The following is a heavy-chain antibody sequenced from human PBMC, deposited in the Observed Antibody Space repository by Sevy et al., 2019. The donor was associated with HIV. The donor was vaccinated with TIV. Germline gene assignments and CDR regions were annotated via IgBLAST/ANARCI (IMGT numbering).Heavy chain of an antibody. CDR1: GFTFSSYS. CDR2: ISSSSSYI. V-gene: IGHV3-21*01. Sequence: GGSLRLSCAASGFTFSSYSMNWVRQAPGKWLEWVSSISSSSSYIYYADSVKGRFTISRDNAKNSLYLQMNSLRAEDTAVYYCAREWTVGAANDAFDIWGQGTMVTVSS. J-gene: IGHJ3*02. CDR3: AREWTVGAANDAFDI. D-gene: IGHD1-26*01.